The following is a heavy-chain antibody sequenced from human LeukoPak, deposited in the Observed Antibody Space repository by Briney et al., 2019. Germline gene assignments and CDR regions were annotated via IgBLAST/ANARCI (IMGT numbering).Heavy chain of an antibody. Sequence: SETLSLTCTVSGGSISSYYWSWIRQPPGKGLEWIGYIYYSGSTNYNPSLKSRVTISVDTSKNQFSLKLSSVTAADTALYYCARDKCSSGPTHYYYMDVWGKGTTVTVSS. CDR1: GGSISSYY. D-gene: IGHD6-19*01. CDR2: IYYSGST. J-gene: IGHJ6*03. V-gene: IGHV4-59*01. CDR3: ARDKCSSGPTHYYYMDV.